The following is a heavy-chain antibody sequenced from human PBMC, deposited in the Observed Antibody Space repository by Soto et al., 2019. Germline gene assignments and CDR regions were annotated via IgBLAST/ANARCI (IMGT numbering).Heavy chain of an antibody. CDR2: IYPGDSDT. Sequence: GESLKISCKGSGYTFTNYWIGWVRQMPGKGLEWMGIIYPGDSDTKYNPSFQGQVTISADKSITTTYLRWTSLKASDTAIYYCAASIFYYGMDVWGQGTTVTVSS. CDR3: AASIFYYGMDV. CDR1: GYTFTNYW. V-gene: IGHV5-51*01. J-gene: IGHJ6*02.